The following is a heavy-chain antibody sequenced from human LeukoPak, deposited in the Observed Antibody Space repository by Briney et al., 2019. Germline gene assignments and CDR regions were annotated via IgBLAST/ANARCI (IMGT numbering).Heavy chain of an antibody. D-gene: IGHD6-19*01. V-gene: IGHV5-10-1*01. CDR1: GYSFTSYW. Sequence: GESLRISCKGSGYSFTSYWISWVRQMPGKGLEWMGRIDPSDSYTNYSPSFQGHVTISADKSISTAYLQWSSLKASDTAMYYCARHPWAVAGTQDFGMDAWGQGTTVTVSS. CDR2: IDPSDSYT. CDR3: ARHPWAVAGTQDFGMDA. J-gene: IGHJ6*02.